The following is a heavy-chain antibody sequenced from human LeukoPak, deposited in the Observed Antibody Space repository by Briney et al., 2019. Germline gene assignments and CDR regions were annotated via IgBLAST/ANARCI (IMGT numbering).Heavy chain of an antibody. Sequence: GGSLRLSCAASGFTFSNYAMSWVRQAPGKGLEWVSAISGSGGSTYYADSVKGRFTISRDNSKNTLYLQMNSLRAEDTAVYYCAKDGIGGSYQTFDYWGQGTLVTVSS. D-gene: IGHD1-26*01. V-gene: IGHV3-23*01. CDR1: GFTFSNYA. CDR2: ISGSGGST. CDR3: AKDGIGGSYQTFDY. J-gene: IGHJ4*02.